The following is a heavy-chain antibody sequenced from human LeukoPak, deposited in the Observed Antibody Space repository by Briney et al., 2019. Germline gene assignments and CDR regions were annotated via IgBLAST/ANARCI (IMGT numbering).Heavy chain of an antibody. CDR1: GYSISSGYY. J-gene: IGHJ4*02. D-gene: IGHD3-22*01. Sequence: PSETLSLTCAVSGYSISSGYYWGWIRQPPGKGLEWIGSIYHSGSTYYNPSLKSRVTISVDTSKNQFSLKLSSVTAADTAVYYCARHGMIVVVIPFDYWGQGTLVTVSS. V-gene: IGHV4-38-2*01. CDR3: ARHGMIVVVIPFDY. CDR2: IYHSGST.